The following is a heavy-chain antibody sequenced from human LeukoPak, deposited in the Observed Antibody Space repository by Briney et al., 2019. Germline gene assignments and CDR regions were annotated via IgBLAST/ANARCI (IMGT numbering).Heavy chain of an antibody. J-gene: IGHJ3*02. V-gene: IGHV4-39*02. CDR3: ARPLGYCSGGSCYGDAFDI. CDR1: GGPISSSSYY. D-gene: IGHD2-15*01. CDR2: IHYSGRT. Sequence: SETLSLTCTVSGGPISSSSYYWGWIRQPPGKRLEWIGSIHYSGRTHDNPSLKSRVTISLETSKNHFSLKLSSVTAADTAVYYCARPLGYCSGGSCYGDAFDIWGQGTMVTVSS.